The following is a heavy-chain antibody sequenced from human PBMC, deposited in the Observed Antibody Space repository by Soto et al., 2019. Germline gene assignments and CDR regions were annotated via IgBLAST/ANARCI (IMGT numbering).Heavy chain of an antibody. CDR3: AYSSTPFDY. CDR1: GLTFSSYA. D-gene: IGHD6-13*01. V-gene: IGHV3-23*01. J-gene: IGHJ4*02. CDR2: ISGCGSST. Sequence: EVQLLESGGGLVQPGGSLRLSCAASGLTFSSYAMRWVRQAPGKGLEWVSAISGCGSSTYYADSVKGRFTISRDNSKNTLYLQMNSLRAEDTAVYYCAYSSTPFDYWGQGTLVTVSS.